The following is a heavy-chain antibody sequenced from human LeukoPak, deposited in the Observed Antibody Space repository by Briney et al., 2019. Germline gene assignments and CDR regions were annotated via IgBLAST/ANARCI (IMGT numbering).Heavy chain of an antibody. D-gene: IGHD3-10*01. J-gene: IGHJ4*02. Sequence: PGGSLRLSCAVSGFTVSDNFMNWVREAPGKGLEWVSVTHSDGTTYFADSVQGRFTISRDNSKNTLYLQMNSLRDEDTAVYYCARPSPLDGSGRYYIDYWGQGTLVTVSS. CDR2: THSDGTT. CDR3: ARPSPLDGSGRYYIDY. V-gene: IGHV3-66*01. CDR1: GFTVSDNF.